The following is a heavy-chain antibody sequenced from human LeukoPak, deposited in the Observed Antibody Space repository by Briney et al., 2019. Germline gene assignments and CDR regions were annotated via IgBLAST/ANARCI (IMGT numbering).Heavy chain of an antibody. CDR3: ARGVRYFDWLSTSDDY. CDR2: MNPNSGNT. J-gene: IGHJ4*02. V-gene: IGHV1-8*01. D-gene: IGHD3-9*01. CDR1: GYTFTSYD. Sequence: ASVKVSCKASGYTFTSYDINGVRQATGQGLEWMGWMNPNSGNTGYAQKFQGRVTMTRNTSISTAYMELSSLRSEDTAVYYCARGVRYFDWLSTSDDYWGQGTLVTVSS.